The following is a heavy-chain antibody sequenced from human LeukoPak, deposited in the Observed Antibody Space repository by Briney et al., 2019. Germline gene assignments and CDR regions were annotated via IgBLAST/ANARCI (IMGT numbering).Heavy chain of an antibody. D-gene: IGHD3-22*01. CDR2: ISAYNGNT. J-gene: IGHJ4*02. CDR1: GYTFTSYG. Sequence: ASVKVSCKASGYTFTSYGISWVRQAPGQGLEWMGWISAYNGNTNYAQKLQGRVTMTTDTSTSTAYMELRSLRSDDTAVYYCARWYYYDSSGPFSPLDYWGQGTLVTVSS. CDR3: ARWYYYDSSGPFSPLDY. V-gene: IGHV1-18*01.